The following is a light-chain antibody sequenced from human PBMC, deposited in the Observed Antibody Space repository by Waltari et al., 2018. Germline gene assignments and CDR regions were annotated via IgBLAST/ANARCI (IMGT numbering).Light chain of an antibody. Sequence: QSVLNKSKGKNYLAWYQKQPGQPRKLIVYGATTRPSGVPDCFSGSGSGADFPHTIKGQQAEDGAFYYWQEYQRRRTFGQGTKVEIK. CDR3: QEYQRRRT. V-gene: IGKV4-1*01. CDR2: GAT. CDR1: QSVLNKSKGKNY. J-gene: IGKJ1*01.